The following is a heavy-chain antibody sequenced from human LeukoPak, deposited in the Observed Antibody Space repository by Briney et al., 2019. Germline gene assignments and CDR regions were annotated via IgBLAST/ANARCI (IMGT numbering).Heavy chain of an antibody. J-gene: IGHJ4*02. V-gene: IGHV3-7*01. D-gene: IGHD2-15*01. CDR3: ARGDYCSGGSRYSFGLFYFDY. CDR1: GFTFSSYW. CDR2: IKQDGSEK. Sequence: PGGSLRLSCAASGFTFSSYWMSWVRQAPGKGLEWVANIKQDGSEKYYVDSVKGRFTISRDNAKNSLYLQMNSLRAEDTAVYYCARGDYCSGGSRYSFGLFYFDYWGQGTLVTVSS.